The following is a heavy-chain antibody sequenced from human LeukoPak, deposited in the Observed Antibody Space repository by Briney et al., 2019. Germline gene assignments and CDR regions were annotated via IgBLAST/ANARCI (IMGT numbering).Heavy chain of an antibody. V-gene: IGHV5-51*01. Sequence: GESLKISCKGSGYSFSNYWIGWVRQMPGKGLEWMGIIYPGGSYTNYSPSFQGHVTISADKSISTAHLQWSSLKASDTAMYYCARHSVAAPFDYWGQGTLVTVSS. CDR1: GYSFSNYW. CDR2: IYPGGSYT. D-gene: IGHD2-15*01. J-gene: IGHJ4*02. CDR3: ARHSVAAPFDY.